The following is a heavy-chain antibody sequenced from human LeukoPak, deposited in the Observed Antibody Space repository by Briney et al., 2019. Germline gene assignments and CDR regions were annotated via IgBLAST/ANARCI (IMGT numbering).Heavy chain of an antibody. Sequence: ASVKVSCKASGYTFTGYYMHWVRQAPGQGLEWMGWINPNSGGTNYAQKFQGRVTMTRDTSISTAYMELSRLRSDDTAVYYCARVGYSSGWHAEYYMDVWGKGTTVTISS. CDR3: ARVGYSSGWHAEYYMDV. J-gene: IGHJ6*03. CDR2: INPNSGGT. D-gene: IGHD6-19*01. V-gene: IGHV1-2*02. CDR1: GYTFTGYY.